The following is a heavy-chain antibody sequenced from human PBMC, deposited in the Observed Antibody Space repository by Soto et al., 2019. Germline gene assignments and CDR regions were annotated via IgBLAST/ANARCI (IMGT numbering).Heavy chain of an antibody. CDR1: GFTFDDYT. D-gene: IGHD6-19*01. J-gene: IGHJ4*02. CDR2: ISWDGGST. CDR3: AKSGRGLAGNIDY. V-gene: IGHV3-43*01. Sequence: EVQLVESGGVVVQPGGSLRLSCAASGFTFDDYTMHWVRQAPGKGLEWVSLISWDGGSTYYADSVKGRFTISRDNSKNSLYLQMNSLRTEDTALYYCAKSGRGLAGNIDYWGQGTLVTVSS.